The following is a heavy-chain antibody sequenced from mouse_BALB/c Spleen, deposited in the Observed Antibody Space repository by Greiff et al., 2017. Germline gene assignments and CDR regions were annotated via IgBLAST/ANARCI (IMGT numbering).Heavy chain of an antibody. Sequence: QVQLKQSGAELVRPGTSVKISCKASGYTFTNYWLGWVKQRPGHGLEWIGDIYPGGGYTNYNEKFKGKATLTADTSSSTAYMQLSSLTSEDSAVYFCARHYGSSYDAMDYWGQGTSVTVSS. CDR1: GYTFTNYW. V-gene: IGHV1-63*02. D-gene: IGHD1-1*01. CDR3: ARHYGSSYDAMDY. CDR2: IYPGGGYT. J-gene: IGHJ4*01.